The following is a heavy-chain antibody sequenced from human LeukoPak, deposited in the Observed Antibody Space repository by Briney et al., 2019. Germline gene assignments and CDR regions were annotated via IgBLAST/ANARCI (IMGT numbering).Heavy chain of an antibody. CDR3: ARDPPTNYYGSGSYTADY. CDR1: GFTFSSYA. Sequence: GGSLRLSCAASGFTFSSYAMSWVRQAPGKGLEWVSSISSSSSYIYYADSVKGRFTISRDNAKNSLYLQMNSLRAEDTAVYYCARDPPTNYYGSGSYTADYWGQGTLVTVSS. V-gene: IGHV3-21*01. J-gene: IGHJ4*02. CDR2: ISSSSSYI. D-gene: IGHD3-10*01.